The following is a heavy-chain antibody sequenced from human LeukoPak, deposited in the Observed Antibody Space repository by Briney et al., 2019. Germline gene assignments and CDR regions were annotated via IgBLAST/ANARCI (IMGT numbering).Heavy chain of an antibody. CDR2: ISGSGGST. CDR1: GFTFSSYA. CDR3: AKVTKGTIDY. J-gene: IGHJ4*02. V-gene: IGHV3-23*01. D-gene: IGHD1/OR15-1a*01. Sequence: GASLRLSCAASGFTFSSYAMSWVRQAPEKGLEWVSAISGSGGSTYYADSVKGRFTISRDNSKNTLYLQMNSLRAEDTAVYYCAKVTKGTIDYWGQGTLVTVSS.